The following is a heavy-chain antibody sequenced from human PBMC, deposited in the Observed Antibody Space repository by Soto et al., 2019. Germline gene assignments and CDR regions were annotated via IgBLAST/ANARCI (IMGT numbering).Heavy chain of an antibody. V-gene: IGHV1-8*01. Sequence: QVQLVQSGAEVKKPGASVKVSCKASGYTFTSYDINWVRQATGQGLEWMGWMNPNRGNTGSAQKFQGGVTMTSNTSISTSYMELSSLRSEDTAVYYCAREVAGREDDYWGQGTLVTVSS. CDR1: GYTFTSYD. D-gene: IGHD6-19*01. CDR3: AREVAGREDDY. J-gene: IGHJ4*02. CDR2: MNPNRGNT.